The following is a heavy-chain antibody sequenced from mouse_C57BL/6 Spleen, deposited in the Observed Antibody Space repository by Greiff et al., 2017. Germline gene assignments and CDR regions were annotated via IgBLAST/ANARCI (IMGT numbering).Heavy chain of an antibody. CDR1: GYSITSGYY. CDR3: AREGTAQATFAMDY. D-gene: IGHD3-2*02. J-gene: IGHJ4*01. Sequence: ESGPGLVKPSQSLSLTCSVTGYSITSGYYWNWIRQFPGNKLEWMGYISYDGSNNYNPSLKNRISITRDTSKNQFFLKLNSVTTEDTATYYCAREGTAQATFAMDYWGQGTSVTVSS. CDR2: ISYDGSN. V-gene: IGHV3-6*01.